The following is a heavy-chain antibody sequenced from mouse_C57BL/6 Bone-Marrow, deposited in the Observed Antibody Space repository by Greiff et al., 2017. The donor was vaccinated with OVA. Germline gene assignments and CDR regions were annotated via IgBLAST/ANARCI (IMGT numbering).Heavy chain of an antibody. V-gene: IGHV5-6*01. CDR1: GFTFSSYG. CDR3: AREGGYYSAWFAY. CDR2: ISSGGSYT. Sequence: VQLKESGGDLVKPGGSLKLSCAASGFTFSSYGMSWVRQTPDKRLEWVATISSGGSYTYYPDSVKGRFTISRDNAKNTLYLQMSRLKSEDTAMYYCAREGGYYSAWFAYWGQGTLVTVSA. J-gene: IGHJ3*01. D-gene: IGHD2-3*01.